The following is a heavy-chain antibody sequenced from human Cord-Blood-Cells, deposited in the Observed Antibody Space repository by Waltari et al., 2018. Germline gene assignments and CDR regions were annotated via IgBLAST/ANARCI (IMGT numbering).Heavy chain of an antibody. CDR1: GFPFSSFS. Sequence: EVQLVESGGGLVKPGGSLSLSCAASGFPFSSFSSTLLRQAPGKGLEGVSSISSSSSYIYYADSVKGRFTISRDNAKNSLYLQMNSLRAEDTAVYYCASSDYSSSSGFDYWGQGTLVTVSS. CDR2: ISSSSSYI. CDR3: ASSDYSSSSGFDY. J-gene: IGHJ4*02. V-gene: IGHV3-21*01. D-gene: IGHD6-6*01.